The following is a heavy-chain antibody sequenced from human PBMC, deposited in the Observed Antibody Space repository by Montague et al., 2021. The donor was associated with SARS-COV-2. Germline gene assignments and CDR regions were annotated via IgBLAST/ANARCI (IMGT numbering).Heavy chain of an antibody. CDR1: VSNLRNYA. V-gene: IGHV3-23*01. CDR3: AKRRDGDNSGAFDF. J-gene: IGHJ4*02. D-gene: IGHD5-24*01. CDR2: LNGRGQRT. Sequence: SLRLSCAASVSNLRNYAMSWVRQPPGKGLEWVAGLNGRGQRTYYSDSVKGRFIISRDNSKKTEFLQMNSLRGEDTALYHCAKRRDGDNSGAFDFWGQGTLVTVSS.